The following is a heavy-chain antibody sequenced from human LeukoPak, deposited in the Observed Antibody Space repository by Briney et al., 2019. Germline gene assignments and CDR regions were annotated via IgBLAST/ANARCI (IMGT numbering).Heavy chain of an antibody. Sequence: PGGSLRLSCAASGFTFSSYAMHWVRQAPGKGLEWVAVISYDGSNKYYADSVKGRFTISRDNSKNTLYLQMNSLRAEDTAVYYCARVFYRSGWYGNFDYWGQGTLVTVSS. CDR3: ARVFYRSGWYGNFDY. V-gene: IGHV3-30*04. CDR1: GFTFSSYA. CDR2: ISYDGSNK. J-gene: IGHJ4*02. D-gene: IGHD6-19*01.